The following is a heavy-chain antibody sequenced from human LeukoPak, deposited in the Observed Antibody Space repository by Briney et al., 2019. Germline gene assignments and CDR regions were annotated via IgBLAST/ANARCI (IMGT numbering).Heavy chain of an antibody. Sequence: ASVKVSCKASGGTFSSYVISWVRQAPGQGLEWMAGIIPIFRTADYAQKFQGRVTITTDESSSTAYMELSSLRSEDTAVYYCARGLSSSSWYRFDYWGQGTLVTVSS. CDR3: ARGLSSSSWYRFDY. D-gene: IGHD6-13*01. CDR1: GGTFSSYV. V-gene: IGHV1-69*05. J-gene: IGHJ4*02. CDR2: IIPIFRTA.